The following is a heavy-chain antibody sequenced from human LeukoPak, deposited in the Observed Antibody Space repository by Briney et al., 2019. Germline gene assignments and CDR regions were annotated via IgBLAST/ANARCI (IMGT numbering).Heavy chain of an antibody. J-gene: IGHJ4*02. D-gene: IGHD5-24*01. CDR3: ARGVEMATIKEAIRPPLFDY. V-gene: IGHV4-59*01. Sequence: PSETLSLTCTVSGGSISSYYWSWIRQPPGKGLEWIGYIYYSGSTNYNPSLKSRVTISVDTSKNQFSLKLSSVTAADTAVYYCARGVEMATIKEAIRPPLFDYWGQGTLVTVSS. CDR2: IYYSGST. CDR1: GGSISSYY.